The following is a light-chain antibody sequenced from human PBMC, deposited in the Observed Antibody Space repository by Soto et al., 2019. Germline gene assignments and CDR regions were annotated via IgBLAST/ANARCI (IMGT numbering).Light chain of an antibody. V-gene: IGKV3-11*01. CDR3: QQHINRLS. CDR2: DAS. J-gene: IGKJ4*01. Sequence: EIVLTQSPATLSLSPGERATLSCRASQSVSNYLAWYQQKPGQAPRLLIYDASNRATGIPARFSGSGSGTDFTLTISTLAPEDFAVYYCQQHINRLSFGGGTKVEIK. CDR1: QSVSNY.